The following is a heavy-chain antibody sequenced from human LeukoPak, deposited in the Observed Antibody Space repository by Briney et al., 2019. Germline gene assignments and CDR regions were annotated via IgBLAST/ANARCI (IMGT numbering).Heavy chain of an antibody. D-gene: IGHD2-15*01. CDR3: ASVVVAAKKSAFDI. V-gene: IGHV3-21*01. CDR1: AFTFSSYS. Sequence: GGSLRLSCAASAFTFSSYSMNWVRQAPGKGLEWLSSISSSSRYIYYADSVKGRFTISGYNTKNSLYLQMNSRRAEDTAVYYCASVVVAAKKSAFDIWGQGTMVTVSS. CDR2: ISSSSRYI. J-gene: IGHJ3*02.